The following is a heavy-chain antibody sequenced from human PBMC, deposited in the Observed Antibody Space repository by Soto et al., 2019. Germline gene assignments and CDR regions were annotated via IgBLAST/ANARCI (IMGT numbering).Heavy chain of an antibody. Sequence: QVQLQQWGAGLLKPSETLSLTCAVYGGSFSGYYWSWIRQPPGKGLEWIREINHSGSTNYNPSLKSRVTISVDTSKSQFSLKLSSVTAADTAVYYCARTSVRWYFDLWGRGTLVTVSS. CDR2: INHSGST. D-gene: IGHD3-10*01. J-gene: IGHJ2*01. CDR1: GGSFSGYY. V-gene: IGHV4-34*01. CDR3: ARTSVRWYFDL.